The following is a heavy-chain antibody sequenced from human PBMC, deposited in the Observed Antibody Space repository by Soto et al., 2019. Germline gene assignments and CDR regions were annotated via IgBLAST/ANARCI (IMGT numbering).Heavy chain of an antibody. CDR3: ARERAAGPAPKPYYGMDV. Sequence: QVQLVQSGAEVKKPGSSVKVSCKASGGTFSSYAINWVRQAPGQGLEWMGGIIPIFGTVNYALKFQGRVTITADESTIKAYRELSSLRSADTAVYYCARERAAGPAPKPYYGMDVWGKGTTVTVSS. CDR2: IIPIFGTV. CDR1: GGTFSSYA. V-gene: IGHV1-69*12. J-gene: IGHJ6*04. D-gene: IGHD6-13*01.